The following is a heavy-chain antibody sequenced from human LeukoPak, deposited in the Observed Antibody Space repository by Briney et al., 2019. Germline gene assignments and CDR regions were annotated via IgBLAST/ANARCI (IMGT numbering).Heavy chain of an antibody. Sequence: GGSLRLSCAASGFTVSSNYTSWVRQAPGKGLEWVSVIYSGGSTYYADSVKGRFTISRDNSKNTLYLQMNSLRAEDTAVYYCAIIEVFGVVPSDYWGQGTLVTVSS. CDR2: IYSGGST. CDR3: AIIEVFGVVPSDY. V-gene: IGHV3-66*02. D-gene: IGHD3-3*01. J-gene: IGHJ4*02. CDR1: GFTVSSNY.